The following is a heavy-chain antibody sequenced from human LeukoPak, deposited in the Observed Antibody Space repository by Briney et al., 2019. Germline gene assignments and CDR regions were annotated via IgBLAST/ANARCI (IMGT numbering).Heavy chain of an antibody. CDR1: GGTFSSYA. Sequence: GASVKVSCKASGGTFSSYAISWVRQAPGQGLEWMGGIIPIFGTANYAQKFQGRVTITTDESTCTAYMELSSLRSEDTAVYYCARSHYYGSGSYSWFDPWGQGTLVTVSS. D-gene: IGHD3-10*01. J-gene: IGHJ5*02. V-gene: IGHV1-69*05. CDR3: ARSHYYGSGSYSWFDP. CDR2: IIPIFGTA.